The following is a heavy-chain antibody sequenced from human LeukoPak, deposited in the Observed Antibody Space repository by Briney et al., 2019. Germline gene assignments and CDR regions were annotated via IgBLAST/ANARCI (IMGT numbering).Heavy chain of an antibody. J-gene: IGHJ4*02. Sequence: SVKVSCKASGGTSSNYAISWVRQAPGQGLEWMGAIIPIFGTANYAQKFQGRVTITADESTSTAYMELSSLRSEDTAVYYCAREPTNYYGSGSYLPYFDYWGQGTLVTVSS. V-gene: IGHV1-69*13. CDR1: GGTSSNYA. D-gene: IGHD3-10*01. CDR3: AREPTNYYGSGSYLPYFDY. CDR2: IIPIFGTA.